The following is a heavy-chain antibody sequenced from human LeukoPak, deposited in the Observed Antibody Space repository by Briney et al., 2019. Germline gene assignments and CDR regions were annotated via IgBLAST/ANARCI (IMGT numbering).Heavy chain of an antibody. CDR2: IFYSGST. J-gene: IGHJ4*02. CDR3: ARQMNTVTADY. CDR1: GGSISSSSYF. Sequence: SGTLSLTCTVSGGSISSSSYFWGWIRQPPGKGLEWIGSIFYSGSTYYNPSLNSRATISTDTSKNQFSLRLSSVTAADTAVYYCARQMNTVTADYWGQGTLVTVSS. V-gene: IGHV4-39*01. D-gene: IGHD4-17*01.